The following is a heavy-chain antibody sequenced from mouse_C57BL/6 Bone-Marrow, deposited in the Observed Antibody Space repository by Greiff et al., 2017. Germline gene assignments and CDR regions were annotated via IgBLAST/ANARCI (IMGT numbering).Heavy chain of an antibody. J-gene: IGHJ4*01. CDR3: ASIVTTRYYAMDY. D-gene: IGHD2-5*01. Sequence: QVQLQQPGAELVRPGTSVKLSCQASGYTFTSYWMPWVKQRPGQGLEWVGVIDPSDSYTNYTQKFKGQATLTVDKSSSPAYMQLSSLLSEDSAVYYCASIVTTRYYAMDYWGQGTSVTVSS. V-gene: IGHV1-59*01. CDR2: IDPSDSYT. CDR1: GYTFTSYW.